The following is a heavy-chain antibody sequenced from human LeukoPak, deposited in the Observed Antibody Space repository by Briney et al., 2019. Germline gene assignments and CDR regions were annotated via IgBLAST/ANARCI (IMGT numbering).Heavy chain of an antibody. V-gene: IGHV5-51*01. CDR2: IYPGDSDT. Sequence: GESLKISCQGSGYSFGSYWIAWVRQMPGKGLEWMGIIYPGDSDTRYSPSFQGQVTISADKSISTAYLQWSSLKASDTSMYYCSTLPGEQLAPLCYHYLDVWGKGTTVTVSS. J-gene: IGHJ6*03. D-gene: IGHD6-6*01. CDR3: STLPGEQLAPLCYHYLDV. CDR1: GYSFGSYW.